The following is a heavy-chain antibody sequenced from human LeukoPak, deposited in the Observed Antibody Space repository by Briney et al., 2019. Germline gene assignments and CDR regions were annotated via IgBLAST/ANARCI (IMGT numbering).Heavy chain of an antibody. CDR2: ISYDGSNK. V-gene: IGHV3-30*18. CDR3: AKERDDGSGSYFNYYYYGMDV. CDR1: GFTFSSYG. J-gene: IGHJ6*02. D-gene: IGHD3-10*01. Sequence: GGSLRLSCAASGFTFSSYGMHWVRQAPGKGLEWVAVISYDGSNKYYADSVKGRFTISRDNSKNTLYLQMNSLRAEDTAVYYCAKERDDGSGSYFNYYYYGMDVWGQGTTVTVSS.